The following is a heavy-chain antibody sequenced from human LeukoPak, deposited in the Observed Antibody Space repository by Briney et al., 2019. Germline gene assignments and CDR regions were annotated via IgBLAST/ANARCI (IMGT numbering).Heavy chain of an antibody. CDR3: ARGLYGSGSYPIDY. Sequence: PGGSLRLSCAASGFTFSSYSMNWVRQAPGKGLEWVSYISSRGTTIYYADSVKGRFTISRDNAKNSLYLQMNSLRAEDTAVYYCARGLYGSGSYPIDYWGQGTLVTVSS. J-gene: IGHJ4*02. CDR1: GFTFSSYS. D-gene: IGHD3-10*01. V-gene: IGHV3-48*04. CDR2: ISSRGTTI.